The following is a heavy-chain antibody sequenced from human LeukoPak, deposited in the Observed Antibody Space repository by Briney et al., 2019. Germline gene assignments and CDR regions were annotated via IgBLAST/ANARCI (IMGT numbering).Heavy chain of an antibody. CDR1: GFTFTSYY. Sequence: ASVKVSCKASGFTFTSYYIHWVRQAPGQGLEWMGIINPSGGSTSYAQKFQGRVNMTRDTSTSTVYMDLSSLRSEDTAVYYCARSGSSTSCPRDYWGQGTLVAVSS. V-gene: IGHV1-46*01. CDR2: INPSGGST. J-gene: IGHJ4*02. D-gene: IGHD2-2*01. CDR3: ARSGSSTSCPRDY.